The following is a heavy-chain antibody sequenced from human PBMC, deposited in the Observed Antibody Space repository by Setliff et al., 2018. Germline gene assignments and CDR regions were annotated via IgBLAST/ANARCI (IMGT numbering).Heavy chain of an antibody. D-gene: IGHD1-26*01. CDR1: GDSISSGDYF. CDR2: IYHSGSA. CDR3: AREVGTSTSSDAFDV. J-gene: IGHJ3*01. Sequence: ASETLSLTCTVSGDSISSGDYFWSWIRQPPGKGLEWIAYIYHSGSAYYNPSLKSRVTMSVDTSKNQSSLHLTSVTAADTAVYYCAREVGTSTSSDAFDVWGQGRMVTVSS. V-gene: IGHV4-30-4*08.